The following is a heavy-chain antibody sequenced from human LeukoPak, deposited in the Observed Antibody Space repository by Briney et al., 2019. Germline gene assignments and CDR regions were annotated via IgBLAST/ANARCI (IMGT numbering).Heavy chain of an antibody. J-gene: IGHJ3*02. Sequence: SETLSLTCTVSGGSISSGGYYWGWIRQPPGKGLEWIGSIYYSGSTYYNPSLKSRVTISVDTSKNQFSLKLSSVTAADTAVYYCARFSVVPAAIDDAFDIWGQGTMVTVSS. CDR3: ARFSVVPAAIDDAFDI. CDR2: IYYSGST. V-gene: IGHV4-39*07. CDR1: GGSISSGGYY. D-gene: IGHD2-2*01.